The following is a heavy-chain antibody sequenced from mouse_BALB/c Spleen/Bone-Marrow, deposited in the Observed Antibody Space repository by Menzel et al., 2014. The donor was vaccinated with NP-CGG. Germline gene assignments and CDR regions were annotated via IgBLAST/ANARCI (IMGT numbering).Heavy chain of an antibody. D-gene: IGHD4-1*01. V-gene: IGHV14-3*02. J-gene: IGHJ4*01. CDR1: GFNIKDTY. CDR2: IDPANGNT. Sequence: VQLQQSGAELVKLGASVKLSCTASGFNIKDTYMHWVKQRPEQGLEWIGRIDPANGNTKYDPKFQGKATITADTSSNTAYLQLSSLTSGDTAVYYCARWEYYAMDYWGQGTSVTVSS. CDR3: ARWEYYAMDY.